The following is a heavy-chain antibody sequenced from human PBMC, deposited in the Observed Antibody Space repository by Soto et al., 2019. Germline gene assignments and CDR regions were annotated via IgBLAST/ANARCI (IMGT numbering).Heavy chain of an antibody. CDR3: VRATYFSDSSGYTRCLDY. CDR2: ISSSSSYI. J-gene: IGHJ4*02. Sequence: GGSLRLSCAASGFTFSSYSMNWVRQAPGKGLEWVSSISSSSSYIYYADSVKGRFTISRDNAKNSLYLQMNSLKTEDTAVYYCVRATYFSDSSGYTRCLDYWGQGTLVTVSS. D-gene: IGHD3-22*01. CDR1: GFTFSSYS. V-gene: IGHV3-21*04.